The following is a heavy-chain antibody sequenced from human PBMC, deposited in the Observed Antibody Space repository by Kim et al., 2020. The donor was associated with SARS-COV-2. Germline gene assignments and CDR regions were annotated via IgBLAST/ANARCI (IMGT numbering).Heavy chain of an antibody. CDR3: ARDDSSGSDFFDL. Sequence: YSPSLKTRVTMSVDTSKNEFSLHLRSVTAADTAVYFCARDDSSGSDFFDLWGQGTLVTVSS. J-gene: IGHJ4*02. V-gene: IGHV4-39*02. D-gene: IGHD4-4*01.